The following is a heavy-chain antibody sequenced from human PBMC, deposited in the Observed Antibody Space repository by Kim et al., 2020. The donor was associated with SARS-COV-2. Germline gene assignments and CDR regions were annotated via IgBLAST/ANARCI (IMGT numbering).Heavy chain of an antibody. CDR2: INPTDGIT. D-gene: IGHD3-22*01. V-gene: IGHV1-46*01. J-gene: IGHJ3*02. CDR1: EYTFTIYY. Sequence: VSVKVSCKTSEYTFTIYYVHFLLHSPLQVLYFILIINPTDGITTYSQKFHVRVTITRYTSTSTVHMDLSSLRSEDTAIYYCATTPRERCCDSSAYQNTALDIWGQGTMVTVSS. CDR3: ATTPRERCCDSSAYQNTALDI.